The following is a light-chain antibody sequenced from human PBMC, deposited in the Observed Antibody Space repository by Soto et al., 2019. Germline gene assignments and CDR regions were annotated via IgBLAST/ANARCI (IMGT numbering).Light chain of an antibody. V-gene: IGKV3-11*01. Sequence: EIVLTQSPATLSLSPGDRATLSCRASQSVGRSLTWYQQKPGQAPRLLIYDASTRATGIPPRFSGSGSGTDFTLTISSLEPEDFAVYYCQQRSNSFGGGTKVEIK. CDR3: QQRSNS. CDR2: DAS. J-gene: IGKJ4*01. CDR1: QSVGRS.